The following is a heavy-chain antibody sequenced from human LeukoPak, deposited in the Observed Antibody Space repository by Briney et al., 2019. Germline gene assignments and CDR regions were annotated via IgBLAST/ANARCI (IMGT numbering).Heavy chain of an antibody. V-gene: IGHV4-59*01. Sequence: SETLSLTCTVSGVSISSYYWSWIRQPPGKGLEWIGYIYYSGSTNYNPSLKSRVTISVDTSKNQFSLKLSSVTAADTAVYYCARGYSGSLYYYYGMDVWGQGTTVTVSS. D-gene: IGHD1-26*01. CDR3: ARGYSGSLYYYYGMDV. CDR1: GVSISSYY. CDR2: IYYSGST. J-gene: IGHJ6*02.